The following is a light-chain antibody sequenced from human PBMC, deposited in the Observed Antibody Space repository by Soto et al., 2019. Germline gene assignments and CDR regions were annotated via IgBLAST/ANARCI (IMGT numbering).Light chain of an antibody. J-gene: IGKJ5*01. CDR2: GAS. CDR3: QQAYSFPIT. CDR1: QDIPGY. V-gene: IGKV1D-12*01. Sequence: IQVTQSQSPVHSSVGDRVALTSGASQDIPGYLAWYQHKPGRTPKXXIHGASSLQSGVPARFSGSGSGTDFTLSISSLQPEDFATYYCQQAYSFPITFGQGTRLEIK.